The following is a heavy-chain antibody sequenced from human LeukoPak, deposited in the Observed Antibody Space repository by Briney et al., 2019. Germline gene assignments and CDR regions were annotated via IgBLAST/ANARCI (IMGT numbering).Heavy chain of an antibody. CDR3: ARDGMFYYYGMDV. V-gene: IGHV3-21*01. J-gene: IGHJ6*02. D-gene: IGHD1-26*01. Sequence: GGSLRLSCAASGFTFSSYSMNWVRQAPGKGLEWVSSISSGSSYTYYADSVKGRFTISRDNAKNSLYLQMNSLRAEDTAVYYCARDGMFYYYGMDVWGQGTTVTVSS. CDR2: ISSGSSYT. CDR1: GFTFSSYS.